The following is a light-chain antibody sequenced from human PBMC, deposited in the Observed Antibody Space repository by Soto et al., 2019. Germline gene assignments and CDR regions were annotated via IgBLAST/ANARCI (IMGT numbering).Light chain of an antibody. CDR3: QQYERYPLT. J-gene: IGKJ4*01. CDR1: QSVSGW. CDR2: SAS. Sequence: DIQMTQSPSIMSSSLGDIVIITCRASQSVSGWLDWYRQIPGKAPELLIYSASTLETGVPPRFSGSGSGTDFTLTVSSLQREDFATYYCQQYERYPLTFGGGTKVEIK. V-gene: IGKV1-5*03.